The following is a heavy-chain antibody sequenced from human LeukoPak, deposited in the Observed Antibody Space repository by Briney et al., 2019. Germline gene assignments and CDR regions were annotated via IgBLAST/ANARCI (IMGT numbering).Heavy chain of an antibody. D-gene: IGHD4-23*01. CDR2: ISPNIGGT. CDR1: GYTFAVYY. CDR3: ARGENSDAFDI. V-gene: IGHV1-2*02. Sequence: GASVKVSCKASGYTFAVYYIHWFRQAPGQGLEWMGWISPNIGGTTFAQRFQGRVTMTRDSSISTVYMELTRLRPDDTAVYYCARGENSDAFDIWGQGTMVTVSS. J-gene: IGHJ3*02.